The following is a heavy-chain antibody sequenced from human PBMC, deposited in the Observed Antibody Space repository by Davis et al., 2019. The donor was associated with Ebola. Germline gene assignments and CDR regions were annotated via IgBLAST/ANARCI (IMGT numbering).Heavy chain of an antibody. Sequence: GESLKISCAASGFTFSSYGMHWVRQAPGKGLEWVSYISSSSSTIYYADSVKGRFTISRDNAKNSLYLRMNSLRDEDTAVYYCARLAPVYYYDSSGYYYSLYYFDYWGQGTLVTVSS. D-gene: IGHD3-22*01. CDR2: ISSSSSTI. CDR1: GFTFSSYG. CDR3: ARLAPVYYYDSSGYYYSLYYFDY. V-gene: IGHV3-48*02. J-gene: IGHJ4*02.